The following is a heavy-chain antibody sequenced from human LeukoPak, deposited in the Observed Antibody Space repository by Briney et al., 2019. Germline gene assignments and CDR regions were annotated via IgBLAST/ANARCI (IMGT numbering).Heavy chain of an antibody. Sequence: GGSLRLSCEASGFTFSNHGMHWVRQAPGKGLEWVALIWNDGSNKYYGDSVKGRFTISRDNTNNTIHLHMNSLRAEDTAMYYCARDFQWRPFDYWGQGTLVTVPS. CDR1: GFTFSNHG. J-gene: IGHJ4*02. CDR2: IWNDGSNK. V-gene: IGHV3-33*01. D-gene: IGHD6-19*01. CDR3: ARDFQWRPFDY.